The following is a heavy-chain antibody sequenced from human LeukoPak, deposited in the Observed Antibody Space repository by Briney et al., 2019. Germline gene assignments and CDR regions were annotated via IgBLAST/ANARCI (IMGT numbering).Heavy chain of an antibody. CDR1: GGSIRSSSYY. J-gene: IGHJ4*02. Sequence: PSETLSLTCTVSGGSIRSSSYYWGWIRQPPGKGLEWIGSIYYSGSTYYNPSLKSRVTISVDTSKNQFSLKLSSVTAADTAVYYCARLVSSGYPVYWGQGTLVTVSS. CDR3: ARLVSSGYPVY. V-gene: IGHV4-39*01. D-gene: IGHD6-19*01. CDR2: IYYSGST.